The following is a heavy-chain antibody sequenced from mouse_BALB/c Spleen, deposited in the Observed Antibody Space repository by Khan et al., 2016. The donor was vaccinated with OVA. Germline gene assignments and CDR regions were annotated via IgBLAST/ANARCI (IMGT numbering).Heavy chain of an antibody. CDR1: GFTFSRFG. V-gene: IGHV5-17*02. J-gene: IGHJ2*01. CDR3: ARDSNFDY. Sequence: EVELAESGGGLVQPGGSRKLSCAASGFTFSRFGTHWVRQAPEKGLEWVAYISSGSSIIYYGDTVKGRFTISRDNPKNTLFLQMTSLRSEDTAMYYCARDSNFDYWGQGTTLTVSS. CDR2: ISSGSSII.